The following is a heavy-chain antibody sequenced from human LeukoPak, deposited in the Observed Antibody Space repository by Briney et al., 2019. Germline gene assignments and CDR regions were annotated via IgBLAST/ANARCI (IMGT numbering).Heavy chain of an antibody. V-gene: IGHV4-4*07. D-gene: IGHD6-19*01. Sequence: SENLSLTCTVSGGSISYYYWSWIRQPAGGGLDWIGRIYISERTDYNPSLKSRVTISIDKSNSQFFLKLNSVTAADTAVYYCARESPTYSSGWYKDFWGQGTLVPVSS. J-gene: IGHJ4*02. CDR3: ARESPTYSSGWYKDF. CDR2: IYISERT. CDR1: GGSISYYY.